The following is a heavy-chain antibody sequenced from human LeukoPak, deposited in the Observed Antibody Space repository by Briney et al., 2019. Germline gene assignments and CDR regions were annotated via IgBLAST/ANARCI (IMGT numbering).Heavy chain of an antibody. CDR2: ISSSSSTI. Sequence: GGSLRLSCTASGFTISSYSMNWVRQAPGKGLEWVSYISSSSSTIYYADSVKGRFTISRDNAKNSLYLQMNSLRAEDTAVYYCARNTYYFDNSGYYAQYWGQGTLVTVSS. V-gene: IGHV3-48*04. J-gene: IGHJ4*02. D-gene: IGHD3-22*01. CDR1: GFTISSYS. CDR3: ARNTYYFDNSGYYAQY.